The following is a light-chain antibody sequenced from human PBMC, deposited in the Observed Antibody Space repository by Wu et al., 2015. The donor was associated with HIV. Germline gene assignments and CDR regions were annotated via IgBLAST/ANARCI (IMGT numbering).Light chain of an antibody. Sequence: DIQLTQSPSFLSASVGDRVTVTCRASQGISSYLAWYQQKPGKAPQLLIYAASTLQSGVPSRFSGSGSGTDFTLTINSLQPEDLATYYCQQFKSYPRSFGGGTKVEIK. V-gene: IGKV1-9*01. CDR2: AAS. CDR3: QQFKSYPRS. CDR1: QGISSY. J-gene: IGKJ4*01.